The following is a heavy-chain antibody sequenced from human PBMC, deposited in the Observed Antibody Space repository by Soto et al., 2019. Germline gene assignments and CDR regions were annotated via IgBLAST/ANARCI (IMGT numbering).Heavy chain of an antibody. D-gene: IGHD1-7*01. Sequence: QVQLVESGGGVVQPGRSLRLSCAASGFTFSSYAMHWVRQAPGKGLEWVAVISYDGSNKYYADSVKGRFTISRDNSKNTLYLQMNSLRAEDTAVYYRARDETGTTRNWFDPWGQGTLVTVSS. CDR1: GFTFSSYA. V-gene: IGHV3-30-3*01. CDR2: ISYDGSNK. CDR3: ARDETGTTRNWFDP. J-gene: IGHJ5*02.